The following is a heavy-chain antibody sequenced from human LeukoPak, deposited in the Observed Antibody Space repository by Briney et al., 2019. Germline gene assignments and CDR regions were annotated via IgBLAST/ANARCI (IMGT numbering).Heavy chain of an antibody. CDR2: INHSGSI. CDR1: GGSFSSYY. CDR3: AGTPNWFDP. Sequence: PSETLSLTCAVYGGSFSSYYWTWIRQPPGKGLEWIGEINHSGSINYNPSLKSRVTISVDRSKNQFSLKLSSVTAADTAVYYCAGTPNWFDPWGQGTLVTVSS. D-gene: IGHD2-15*01. V-gene: IGHV4-34*01. J-gene: IGHJ5*02.